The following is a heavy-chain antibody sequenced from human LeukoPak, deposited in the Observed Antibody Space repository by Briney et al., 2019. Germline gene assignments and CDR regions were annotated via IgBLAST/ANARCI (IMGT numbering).Heavy chain of an antibody. D-gene: IGHD4-23*01. J-gene: IGHJ4*02. CDR3: TRDYGGFDY. CDR2: IRSKVYGGTT. CDR1: GFTFGDYV. V-gene: IGHV3-49*04. Sequence: GGSLRLSCRSSGFTFGDYVMTWVRQAPGKGLEWVGFIRSKVYGGTTEYAASVKGRFIISRDDSKSIAYLQMNSLETEDTAVYYCTRDYGGFDYWGQGNLVTVSS.